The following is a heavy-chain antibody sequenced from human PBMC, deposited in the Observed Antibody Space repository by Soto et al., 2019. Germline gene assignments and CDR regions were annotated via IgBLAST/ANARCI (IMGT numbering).Heavy chain of an antibody. D-gene: IGHD6-19*01. V-gene: IGHV4-34*01. CDR3: ASCRYSSGWSYDY. CDR2: INHSGST. CDR1: GGSFSGYY. J-gene: IGHJ4*02. Sequence: SETLSLTCAVYGGSFSGYYWSWIRQPPGKGLEWIGEINHSGSTNYNPSLKSRVTISVDTSKNQFSLKLSSVTAADTAVHYCASCRYSSGWSYDYWGQGTLVTVSS.